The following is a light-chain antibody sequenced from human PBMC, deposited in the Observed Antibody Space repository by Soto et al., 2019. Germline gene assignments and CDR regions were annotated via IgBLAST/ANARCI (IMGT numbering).Light chain of an antibody. CDR1: QSIGSSY. CDR3: QEYGSSRT. V-gene: IGKV3-20*01. CDR2: GAS. J-gene: IGKJ1*01. Sequence: EIGLTQSPGTLSLSPAERATLSCRASQSIGSSYLAWYQQKPGQAPRLLIYGASNRATGNPDRFSGSGSGKDFTLTISRLEHEDSAVYYCQEYGSSRTFGQGTKVEIK.